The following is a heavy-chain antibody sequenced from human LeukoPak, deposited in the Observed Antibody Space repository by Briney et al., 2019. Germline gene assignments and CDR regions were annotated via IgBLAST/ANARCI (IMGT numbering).Heavy chain of an antibody. CDR1: GGSFSGYY. V-gene: IGHV4-34*01. Sequence: PSETLSLTCAVYGGSFSGYYWSWIRRPPGKGLEWIGEINHSGSTNYNPSLKSRVTISVDTSKNQFSLKLSSVTAADTAVYYCARDRGIAVAGTDFDYWGQGTLVTVSS. J-gene: IGHJ4*02. CDR2: INHSGST. D-gene: IGHD6-19*01. CDR3: ARDRGIAVAGTDFDY.